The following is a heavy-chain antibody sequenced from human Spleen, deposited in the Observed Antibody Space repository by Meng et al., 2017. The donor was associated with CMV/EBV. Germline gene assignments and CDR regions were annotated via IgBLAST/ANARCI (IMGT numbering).Heavy chain of an antibody. D-gene: IGHD4-11*01. V-gene: IGHV3-48*04. Sequence: GGSLRLSCAASGFTFSRYSMNWVRQAPGKGLEWISYIDPGSDSIYYADSVKGRFTISRDYATNSLFLQMNTLRAEDTAVYYCARSYSNYYYGIDVWGQGTTVTVSS. CDR3: ARSYSNYYYGIDV. CDR1: GFTFSRYS. CDR2: IDPGSDSI. J-gene: IGHJ6*02.